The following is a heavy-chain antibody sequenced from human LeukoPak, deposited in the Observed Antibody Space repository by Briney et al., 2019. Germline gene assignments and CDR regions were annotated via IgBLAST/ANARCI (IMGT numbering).Heavy chain of an antibody. V-gene: IGHV1-69*01. CDR1: GGTFSSYA. CDR3: ARGNQPGGDYSAFDI. Sequence: SVKVSCKASGGTFSSYAISWVRQAPGQGLEWMGGIIPIFGTANYAQKFQGRVTITADESTSTAYMELSSLRSEDTAVNYRARGNQPGGDYSAFDIWGQGTMVTVSS. D-gene: IGHD4-17*01. J-gene: IGHJ3*02. CDR2: IIPIFGTA.